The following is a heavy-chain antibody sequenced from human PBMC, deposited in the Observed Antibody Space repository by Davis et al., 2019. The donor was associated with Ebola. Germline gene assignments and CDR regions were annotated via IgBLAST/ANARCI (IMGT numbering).Heavy chain of an antibody. Sequence: SVKVSCKASGGTFSSYAISWVRQAPGQGLEWMGGIIPIFGTANYAQKFQGRVTITADESTSTAYMELSSLRSEDTAVYYCARVWTVRGVIRGTDAFDIWGQGTMVTVSS. D-gene: IGHD3-10*01. CDR2: IIPIFGTA. V-gene: IGHV1-69*13. CDR3: ARVWTVRGVIRGTDAFDI. CDR1: GGTFSSYA. J-gene: IGHJ3*02.